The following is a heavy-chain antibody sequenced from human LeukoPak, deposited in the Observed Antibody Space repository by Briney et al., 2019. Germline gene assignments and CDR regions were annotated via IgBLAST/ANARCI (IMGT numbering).Heavy chain of an antibody. CDR2: ISAYNGNT. Sequence: ASVKVSCKASGYTFTSYGISWVRQAPGQGLEWMGWISAYNGNTNYAQKLQGRVTMTTDTSTSTAYMELRSLRSDDTAVYYCARRTYIAARPIYYYYYYMDVWGKGTTVTVSS. V-gene: IGHV1-18*01. CDR3: ARRTYIAARPIYYYYYYMDV. CDR1: GYTFTSYG. J-gene: IGHJ6*03. D-gene: IGHD6-6*01.